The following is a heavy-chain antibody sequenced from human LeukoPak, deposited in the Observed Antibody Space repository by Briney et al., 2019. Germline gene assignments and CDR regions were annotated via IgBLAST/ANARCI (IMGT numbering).Heavy chain of an antibody. CDR3: AREPELARGWFDP. CDR1: GGSISSYY. D-gene: IGHD3-10*01. V-gene: IGHV4-4*07. CDR2: IYTSGRT. J-gene: IGHJ5*02. Sequence: SETLSLPCTVSGGSISSYYWSWIRQPAGKGLEWIGRIYTSGRTNHNTSLKNRLTISIAKSKNHRSLKLISVTAADTAVDYCAREPELARGWFDPWGQGTLVTVST.